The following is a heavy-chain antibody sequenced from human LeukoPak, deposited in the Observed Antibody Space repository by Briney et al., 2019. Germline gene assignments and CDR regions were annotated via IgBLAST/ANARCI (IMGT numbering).Heavy chain of an antibody. V-gene: IGHV3-23*01. J-gene: IGHJ4*02. CDR1: GFTFSSYA. Sequence: GGSLRLSCAASGFTFSSYAMSWVRQAPGKGLEWVSAISGSGGSTYYADSVKGRFTISRDNSKNTPYLQMNSLRAEDTAVYYCATEAAGITIFGVVIIEDDYWGQGTLVTVSS. D-gene: IGHD3-3*01. CDR3: ATEAAGITIFGVVIIEDDY. CDR2: ISGSGGST.